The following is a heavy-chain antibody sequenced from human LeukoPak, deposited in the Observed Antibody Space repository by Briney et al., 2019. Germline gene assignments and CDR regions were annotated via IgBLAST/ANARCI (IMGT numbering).Heavy chain of an antibody. Sequence: PGRSLRLSCAASGFTFDDYAMHWVRQAPGKGLEWVSGISWNSGSIGYADSVKGRFTISRDNAKNSLYLQMNSLRAEDTALYYWEKDIRALIAGAGTLNVFDIWGQGKMSPSLQ. D-gene: IGHD6-19*01. J-gene: IGHJ3*02. CDR1: GFTFDDYA. CDR3: EKDIRALIAGAGTLNVFDI. CDR2: ISWNSGSI. V-gene: IGHV3-9*01.